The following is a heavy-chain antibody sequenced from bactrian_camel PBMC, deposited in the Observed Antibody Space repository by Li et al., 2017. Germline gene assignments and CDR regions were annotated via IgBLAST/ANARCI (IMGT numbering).Heavy chain of an antibody. J-gene: IGHJ4*01. CDR1: GGTYSTYRSYS. CDR2: IARDGLA. V-gene: IGHV3S53*01. D-gene: IGHD4*01. CDR3: ADFAGGSFNY. Sequence: VQLVESGGDSVQAGGSLRLSCEASGGTYSTYRSYSMAWFRQAPGKEREGVASIARDGLATYADSVKGRFTISRDNAENTLYLQLTSLKTEDTAVYYCADFAGGSFNYWGQGTQVTVS.